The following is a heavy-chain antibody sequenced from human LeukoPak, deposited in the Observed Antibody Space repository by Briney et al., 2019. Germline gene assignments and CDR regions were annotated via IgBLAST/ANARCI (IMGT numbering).Heavy chain of an antibody. CDR1: GFTFRDYW. J-gene: IGHJ4*02. Sequence: GGSLRLSCAASGFTFRDYWMTWVRKAPGKGLEWVASIKYNGNEKQYVDSVKGRFTISRDNSKNTLYLQMNSLRAEDTAVYYCARARDYGDEFDYWGQGTLVTVSS. CDR3: ARARDYGDEFDY. D-gene: IGHD4-17*01. V-gene: IGHV3-7*03. CDR2: IKYNGNEK.